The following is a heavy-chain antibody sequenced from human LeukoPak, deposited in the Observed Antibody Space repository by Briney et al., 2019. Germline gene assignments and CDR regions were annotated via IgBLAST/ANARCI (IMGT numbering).Heavy chain of an antibody. V-gene: IGHV7-4-1*01. J-gene: IGHJ4*02. CDR1: GYTFTSYA. CDR3: ARCLTNSSSWSMDY. D-gene: IGHD6-13*01. Sequence: GASVKVSCKASGYTFTSYAMNWVRQAPGQGLEWMGWINTNTGNPTYAQGFTGRFVFSLDTSVSTAYLQICSLKAEDTVVYYCARCLTNSSSWSMDYWGQGTLVTVSS. CDR2: INTNTGNP.